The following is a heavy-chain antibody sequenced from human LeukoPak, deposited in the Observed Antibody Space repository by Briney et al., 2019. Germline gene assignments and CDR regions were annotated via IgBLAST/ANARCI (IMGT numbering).Heavy chain of an antibody. CDR1: GYTFTGYY. D-gene: IGHD2-21*02. Sequence: ASVKVSCKASGYTFTGYYMHWVRQAPGQGLEWMGWINPNSGGTNYAQKFQGRVTMTRDTSISTAYMELSRLRSDDTGVYYCARVSDGAYCGGDCYRDFDYWGQGTLVTVSS. CDR2: INPNSGGT. CDR3: ARVSDGAYCGGDCYRDFDY. V-gene: IGHV1-2*02. J-gene: IGHJ4*02.